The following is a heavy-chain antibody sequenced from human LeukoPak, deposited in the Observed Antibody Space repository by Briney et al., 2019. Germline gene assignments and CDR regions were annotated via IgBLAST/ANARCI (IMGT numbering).Heavy chain of an antibody. CDR3: ARGAAARTFDY. CDR2: IYSGGST. Sequence: GGSLRLSCAASGFTVSSNYMSWVRQAPGKGLEWVSVIYSGGSTYYADSVKGRSTISRDNSKNTLYLQMNSLRAEDTAVYYCARGAAARTFDYWGQGTLVTVSS. J-gene: IGHJ4*02. V-gene: IGHV3-66*02. D-gene: IGHD6-13*01. CDR1: GFTVSSNY.